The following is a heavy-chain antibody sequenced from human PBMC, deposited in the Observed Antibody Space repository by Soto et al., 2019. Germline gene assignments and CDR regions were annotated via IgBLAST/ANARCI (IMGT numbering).Heavy chain of an antibody. CDR2: INAGNGNT. Sequence: ASVKVSCKASGYTFTSYAMHWVRQAPGQRLEWMGWINAGNGNTKYSQKFQGRVTITRDTSASTAYMELSSLRSEDTAVYYCARGHPRHNYSYYYYYGMDVWGQGTTVTVSS. J-gene: IGHJ6*02. CDR3: ARGHPRHNYSYYYYYGMDV. CDR1: GYTFTSYA. D-gene: IGHD2-21*01. V-gene: IGHV1-3*01.